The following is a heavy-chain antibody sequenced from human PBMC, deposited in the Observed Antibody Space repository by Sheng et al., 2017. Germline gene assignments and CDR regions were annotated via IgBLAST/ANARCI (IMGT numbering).Heavy chain of an antibody. CDR3: ARGNWNYLSDY. Sequence: QVQLVQSGAEVKKPGASVKVPCKASGFTFTSYGFTWVRQAPGQGLEWMGWISANNGDTHYAQKVQDRVTLTTDTSTTTAYMELRSLSSDDTAVYYCARGNWNYLSDYWGQGTLVTVSS. CDR2: ISANNGDT. CDR1: GFTFTSYG. D-gene: IGHD1-7*01. V-gene: IGHV1-18*04. J-gene: IGHJ4*02.